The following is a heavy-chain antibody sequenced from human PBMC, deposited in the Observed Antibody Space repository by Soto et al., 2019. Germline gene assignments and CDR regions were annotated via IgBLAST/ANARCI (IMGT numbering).Heavy chain of an antibody. J-gene: IGHJ4*02. CDR1: GFSISSYY. Sequence: PSETLSLTSTFSGFSISSYYWSWIRQPPGKGLEWIGYIYYSGSTNYNPSLKSRVTISVDTSKNQFSLKLSSVTAADTAVYYCATLAVAGLNFDYWGQGTLVTVSS. V-gene: IGHV4-59*08. CDR2: IYYSGST. D-gene: IGHD6-19*01. CDR3: ATLAVAGLNFDY.